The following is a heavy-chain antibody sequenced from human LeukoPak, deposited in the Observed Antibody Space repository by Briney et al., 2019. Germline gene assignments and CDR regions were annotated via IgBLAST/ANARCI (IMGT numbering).Heavy chain of an antibody. CDR2: ISSSSSYI. Sequence: GGSLRFSCAASGFTFSSYSMNWVRQAPGKGLEWVSSISSSSSYIYYADSVKGRFTISRDNAKNSLYLQMNSLRAEDTAVYYCARDPYEDAFDIWGQGTMVTVSS. CDR1: GFTFSSYS. CDR3: ARDPYEDAFDI. V-gene: IGHV3-21*01. D-gene: IGHD5-12*01. J-gene: IGHJ3*02.